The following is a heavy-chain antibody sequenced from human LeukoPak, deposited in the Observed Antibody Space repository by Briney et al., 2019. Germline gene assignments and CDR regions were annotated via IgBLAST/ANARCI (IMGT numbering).Heavy chain of an antibody. CDR3: ARLGGKNYYGMDV. Sequence: GGSLRLSCAASGFSLDNFEMNWVRQAPGKGLEWIAYVDNDGWATSYYADSVKGRFTITRDDAKNSLYLQMDSLTVEDTAVYYCARLGGKNYYGMDVWGQGTTVTVSS. V-gene: IGHV3-48*03. CDR2: VDNDGWAT. CDR1: GFSLDNFE. D-gene: IGHD1-14*01. J-gene: IGHJ6*02.